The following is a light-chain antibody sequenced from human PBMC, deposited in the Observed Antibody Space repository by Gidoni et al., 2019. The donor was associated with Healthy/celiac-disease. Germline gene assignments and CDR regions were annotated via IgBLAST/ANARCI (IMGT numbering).Light chain of an antibody. CDR1: QGISSY. J-gene: IGKJ3*01. Sequence: AIRMTQSPSSLSASTGDRVTITCRASQGISSYLAWYQQKPGKAPKLLIYAASTLQSGVPSRFSGSGSGTDFTLTISCLQSEDFATYYCLQYYSYPRFTFGPGTKVDIK. CDR2: AAS. CDR3: LQYYSYPRFT. V-gene: IGKV1-8*01.